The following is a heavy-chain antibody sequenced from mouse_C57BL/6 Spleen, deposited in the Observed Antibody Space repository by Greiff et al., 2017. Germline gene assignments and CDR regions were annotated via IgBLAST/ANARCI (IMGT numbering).Heavy chain of an antibody. CDR2: IAPEDGDT. Sequence: EVQLQQSGAELVRPGASVKLSCTASGFNIKDYYMHWVKQRPEQGLEWLGRIAPEDGDTGYAPKFQGKATMTADPFSNTAYLQLSSLTSEDTAVYYCTTRRIEYYEGSYAMDYWGQGTSGTVSS. CDR3: TTRRIEYYEGSYAMDY. D-gene: IGHD1-1*01. J-gene: IGHJ4*01. CDR1: GFNIKDYY. V-gene: IGHV14-1*01.